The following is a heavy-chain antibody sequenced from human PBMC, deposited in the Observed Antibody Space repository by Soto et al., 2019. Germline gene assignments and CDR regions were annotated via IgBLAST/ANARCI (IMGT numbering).Heavy chain of an antibody. CDR1: GGSISSYY. CDR2: IYYSGST. Sequence: SETLSLTCTVSGGSISSYYWSWIRQPPGKGLEWIGYIYYSGSTNYNPSLKSRVTISVDTSKDQFSLKLSSVTAADTAVYYCARGGARYGMDVWGQGTTVTVSS. CDR3: ARGGARYGMDV. V-gene: IGHV4-59*01. J-gene: IGHJ6*02.